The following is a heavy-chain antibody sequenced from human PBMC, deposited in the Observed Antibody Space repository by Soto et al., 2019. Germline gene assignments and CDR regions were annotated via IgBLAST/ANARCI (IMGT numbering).Heavy chain of an antibody. CDR2: IYHSGST. CDR1: GGSISSGGYS. Sequence: QLQLQESGSGLVKPSQTLSLTCAVSGGSISSGGYSWSWIRQPPGKGLAWIGYIYHSGSTYYNPSLKSRVTISVDRSKNQFSLKLSSVTAADTAVYYCARVGDILDNWFDPWGQGTLVTVSS. CDR3: ARVGDILDNWFDP. D-gene: IGHD5-12*01. V-gene: IGHV4-30-2*01. J-gene: IGHJ5*02.